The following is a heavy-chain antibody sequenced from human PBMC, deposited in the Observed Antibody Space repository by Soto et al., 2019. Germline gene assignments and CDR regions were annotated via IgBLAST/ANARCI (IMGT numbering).Heavy chain of an antibody. D-gene: IGHD4-17*01. CDR2: IYYSGST. CDR1: GGSISSYY. J-gene: IGHJ4*02. Sequence: PSETLSLTCTVSGGSISSYYWSWIRQPPGKGLEWIGYIYYSGSTNYNPSLKSRVTISVDTSKNQFSLKLSSVTAADTAVYYCARRQSDYGDDDAFDYWGQGTLVTVSS. CDR3: ARRQSDYGDDDAFDY. V-gene: IGHV4-59*08.